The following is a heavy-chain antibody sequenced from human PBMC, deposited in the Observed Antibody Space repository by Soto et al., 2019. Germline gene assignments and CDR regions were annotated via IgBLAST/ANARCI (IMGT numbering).Heavy chain of an antibody. J-gene: IGHJ4*02. Sequence: PSETLSLTCAVYGGSFSGYYWSWIRQPPGKGLEWIGEINHSGSTNYNPSLKSRVTISVDTSKNQFSLKLSSVTAADTAVYYCARGGEDFAYWGQGTLVTVSS. CDR1: GGSFSGYY. CDR3: ARGGEDFAY. CDR2: INHSGST. V-gene: IGHV4-34*01.